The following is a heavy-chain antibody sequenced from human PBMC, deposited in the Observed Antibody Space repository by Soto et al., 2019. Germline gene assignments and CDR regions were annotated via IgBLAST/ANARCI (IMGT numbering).Heavy chain of an antibody. V-gene: IGHV3-7*01. CDR2: IKQDGNEK. CDR1: GFTFSSYW. J-gene: IGHJ4*02. CDR3: ARHPPYASGRGVFDY. Sequence: GGSLRLSCAASGFTFSSYWMSWVRQVPGKGLEWVANIKQDGNEKYYVDSVKGRFTISRDNARNSLYLQMDSLRAEDTAVYYCARHPPYASGRGVFDYWGQGTLVTVSS. D-gene: IGHD3-10*01.